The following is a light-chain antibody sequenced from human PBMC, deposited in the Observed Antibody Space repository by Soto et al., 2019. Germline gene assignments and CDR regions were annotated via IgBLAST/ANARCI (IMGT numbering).Light chain of an antibody. J-gene: IGLJ1*01. Sequence: QSVLTQPPSVSGAPRQRVTISCSGSSSNIGNNAVNWYQQLPGKAPKLLIYYDDLLPSGVSDRFSGSKSGTSASLAISGLQSEDEADYSCAAWDDSLNGDVFGTGTKVTVL. CDR1: SSNIGNNA. CDR2: YDD. V-gene: IGLV1-36*01. CDR3: AAWDDSLNGDV.